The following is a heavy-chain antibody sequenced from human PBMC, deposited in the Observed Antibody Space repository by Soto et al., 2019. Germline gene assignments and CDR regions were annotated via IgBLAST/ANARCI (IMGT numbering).Heavy chain of an antibody. J-gene: IGHJ6*02. D-gene: IGHD2-15*01. CDR1: GYTFSTSG. V-gene: IGHV1-18*01. CDR2: ISTYNGDT. Sequence: QVQLVQSGAEVRKPGASVKVSCKASGYTFSTSGMSWLRQAPGQGLEWMGWISTYNGDTNDAPKFQDRVTMTSDTTTSTVYMELRPPISDDTAVYYCARAGAAPYYYYGMDVWGQGTRVTVSS. CDR3: ARAGAAPYYYYGMDV.